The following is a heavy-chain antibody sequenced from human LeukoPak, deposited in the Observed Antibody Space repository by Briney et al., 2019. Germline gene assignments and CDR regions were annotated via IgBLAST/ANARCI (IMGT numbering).Heavy chain of an antibody. CDR3: AREERNDIVVVPAATAEHYYYYYMDV. CDR2: ISSSGSTI. V-gene: IGHV3-48*03. J-gene: IGHJ6*03. D-gene: IGHD2-2*01. Sequence: PGGSLRLSCAASGFTFSSYEMNWVRQAPGKGLEWVSYISSSGSTIYYADSVKGRFTISRDNAKNSLYLQMNSLRAEDTAVYYCAREERNDIVVVPAATAEHYYYYYMDVWGKGTTVTISS. CDR1: GFTFSSYE.